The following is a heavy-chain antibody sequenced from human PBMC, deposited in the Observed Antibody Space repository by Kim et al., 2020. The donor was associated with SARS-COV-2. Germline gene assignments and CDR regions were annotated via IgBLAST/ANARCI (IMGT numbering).Heavy chain of an antibody. Sequence: ASVKVSCKASGYTFTSYAMHWVRQAPGQRLEWMGWINAGNGNTKYSQKFQGRVTITRDTSASTAYMELSSLRSEDTAVYYCARGSTMVRGVIITPLVYGMDVWGQGTTVTVSS. CDR3: ARGSTMVRGVIITPLVYGMDV. V-gene: IGHV1-3*01. D-gene: IGHD3-10*01. CDR2: INAGNGNT. J-gene: IGHJ6*02. CDR1: GYTFTSYA.